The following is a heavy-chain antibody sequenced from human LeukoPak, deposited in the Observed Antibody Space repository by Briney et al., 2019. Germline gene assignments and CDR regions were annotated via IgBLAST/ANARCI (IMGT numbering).Heavy chain of an antibody. CDR3: ARGIVVAGNDY. D-gene: IGHD2-21*01. V-gene: IGHV3-21*01. Sequence: GRSPRLSCAASGFTFSSYSMNWVRQAPGKGLEWVSSISSSSSYIYYADSVKGRFTISRDNAKNSLYLQMNSLRAEDTAVYYCARGIVVAGNDYWGQGTLVTVSS. CDR1: GFTFSSYS. J-gene: IGHJ4*02. CDR2: ISSSSSYI.